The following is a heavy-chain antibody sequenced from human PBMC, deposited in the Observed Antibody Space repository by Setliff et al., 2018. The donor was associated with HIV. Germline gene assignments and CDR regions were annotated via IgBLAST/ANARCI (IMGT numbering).Heavy chain of an antibody. CDR2: IYYSGTT. D-gene: IGHD1-26*01. J-gene: IGHJ5*02. V-gene: IGHV4-39*07. Sequence: SETLSLTCIVSGGSISSDNYYWGWIHQPPGKGLEWIGSIYYSGTTYYNPSLKSRVTMAVDTSRSRFSLKVNSVTAADTAVYFCVRNHEWALGTWGQGLLVTVSS. CDR1: GGSISSDNYY. CDR3: VRNHEWALGT.